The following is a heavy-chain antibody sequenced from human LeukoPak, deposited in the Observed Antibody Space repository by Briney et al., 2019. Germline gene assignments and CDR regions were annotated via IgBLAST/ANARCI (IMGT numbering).Heavy chain of an antibody. Sequence: GGSLRLSCAASGFTFSSYGMHWVRQAPGKGLEWVAVISYDGSNKYYADSVKGRFTISRDNAKNSLYLQMNSLRAEDTALYYCAKDGSSRAYWYFDLWGRGTLVTVSS. D-gene: IGHD2-15*01. J-gene: IGHJ2*01. CDR2: ISYDGSNK. CDR1: GFTFSSYG. CDR3: AKDGSSRAYWYFDL. V-gene: IGHV3-30*18.